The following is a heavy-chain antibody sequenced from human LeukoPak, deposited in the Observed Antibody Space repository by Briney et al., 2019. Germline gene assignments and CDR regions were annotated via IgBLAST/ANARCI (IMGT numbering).Heavy chain of an antibody. D-gene: IGHD2-2*02. CDR2: IYSSGDT. J-gene: IGHJ4*02. CDR3: ARTPGYCSGTSCYIGY. CDR1: GGSISSGDSS. V-gene: IGHV4-30-4*01. Sequence: SETLSLTCTVSGGSISSGDSSWSWIRQPPGKGLGWIGYIYSSGDTYYNPSLRSRVTISVDTSKNQFSLRLSSVTAADTAVYYCARTPGYCSGTSCYIGYWGQGTLVTVSS.